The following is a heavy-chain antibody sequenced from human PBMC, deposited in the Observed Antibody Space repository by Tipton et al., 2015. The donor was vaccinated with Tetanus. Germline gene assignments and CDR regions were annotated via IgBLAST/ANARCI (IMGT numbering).Heavy chain of an antibody. Sequence: TLPLTCTVSGGSVSSGSYYWSWIRQPPGKGLEWIGYIYYSGSTNYNPSLKSRVTISVDTSKNQFSLKLSSVTAADTAVYYCARSAYSSLGGSIVFDYWGQGTLVTVSS. V-gene: IGHV4-61*01. CDR1: GGSVSSGSYY. J-gene: IGHJ4*02. CDR3: ARSAYSSLGGSIVFDY. CDR2: IYYSGST. D-gene: IGHD6-13*01.